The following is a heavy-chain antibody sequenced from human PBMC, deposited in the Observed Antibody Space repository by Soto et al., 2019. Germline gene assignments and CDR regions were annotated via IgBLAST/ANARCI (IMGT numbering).Heavy chain of an antibody. CDR2: IYYSGST. CDR1: GGSISSYY. CDR3: ARDESSSGWYWFEP. J-gene: IGHJ5*02. Sequence: SETLSLTCTVSGGSISSYYWSWIRQPPGKGLEWIGYIYYSGSTNYNTSLKSRVTISVDTSKNQFSLKLSSVTAADTAVYYCARDESSSGWYWFEPWGQGTLVTVSS. D-gene: IGHD6-19*01. V-gene: IGHV4-59*01.